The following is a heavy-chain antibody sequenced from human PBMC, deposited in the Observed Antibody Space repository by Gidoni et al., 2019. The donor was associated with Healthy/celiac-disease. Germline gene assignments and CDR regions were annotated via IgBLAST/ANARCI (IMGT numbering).Heavy chain of an antibody. D-gene: IGHD6-19*01. CDR1: GYPFTSYG. J-gene: IGHJ4*02. CDR3: AVYSSGWFPLFDY. V-gene: IGHV1-18*04. CDR2: ISSYNGNT. Sequence: QVHLLHSGAEVNKPGASVKVSCTASGYPFTSYGISWVRQAPGQGLEWMGWISSYNGNTNYAQKLQGRVTMTTDTSTSTAYMELRSLRSDDTAVYYCAVYSSGWFPLFDYWGQGTLVTVSS.